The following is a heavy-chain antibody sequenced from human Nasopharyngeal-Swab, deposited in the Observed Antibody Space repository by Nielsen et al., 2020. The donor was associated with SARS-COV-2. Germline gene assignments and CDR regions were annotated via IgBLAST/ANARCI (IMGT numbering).Heavy chain of an antibody. Sequence: GESLKISCGASGFTFSSYTMSWVRQAPGRGLEWVSAISDSGDSTFYADSVKGRFTVSRDNSKNTLYLQMNTLRAVDTALYYCARAPNSFYYGMDVWGQGTTVTVSS. CDR1: GFTFSSYT. CDR2: ISDSGDST. V-gene: IGHV3-23*01. D-gene: IGHD2-21*01. J-gene: IGHJ6*02. CDR3: ARAPNSFYYGMDV.